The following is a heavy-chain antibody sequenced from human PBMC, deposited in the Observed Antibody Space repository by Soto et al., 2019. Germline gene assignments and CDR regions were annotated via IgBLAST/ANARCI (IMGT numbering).Heavy chain of an antibody. J-gene: IGHJ6*02. D-gene: IGHD3-22*01. V-gene: IGHV3-15*07. Sequence: VQLVESGGGLVKPGGSLRLSCAASGFTFSNAWMNWVRQAPGKGLEWVGRIKSKTDGGTTDYAAPVKGRFTISRDDSKNTLYLQMNSLKTEDTAVYYCTAPGRIVVVRMDVWGQGTTVTVSS. CDR1: GFTFSNAW. CDR2: IKSKTDGGTT. CDR3: TAPGRIVVVRMDV.